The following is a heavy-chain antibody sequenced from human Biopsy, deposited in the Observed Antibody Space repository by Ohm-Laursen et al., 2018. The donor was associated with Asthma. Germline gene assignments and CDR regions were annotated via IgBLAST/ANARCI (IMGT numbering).Heavy chain of an antibody. CDR2: VYYSRST. V-gene: IGHV4-59*01. CDR1: GGSISTYY. Sequence: TLSLTCTVSGGSISTYYWTWIRQPTGKGLESIGHVYYSRSTNYNPSLKSRTTISIDASKNQFSLILTSVTDAATVVYYCERGVDRVTGRLDHFDYWGQGTLVTVSS. D-gene: IGHD2-21*02. CDR3: ERGVDRVTGRLDHFDY. J-gene: IGHJ4*02.